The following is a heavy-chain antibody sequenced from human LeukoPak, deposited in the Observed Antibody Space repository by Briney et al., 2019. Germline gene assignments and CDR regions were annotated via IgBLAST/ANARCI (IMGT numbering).Heavy chain of an antibody. Sequence: GGSLRLSCAASAFTFSSYWVSWVRHAPGKGLEWVAYIHQDGRQKIYGNSVKGRFTISTDNAKNSLYLQMTSLRAQDTAVYYCARGRRDCSGGSRDSWFTATRSTYNWFDPWGQGTLVTVSS. V-gene: IGHV3-7*01. CDR2: IHQDGRQK. CDR3: ARGRRDCSGGSRDSWFTATRSTYNWFDP. CDR1: AFTFSSYW. J-gene: IGHJ5*02. D-gene: IGHD2-15*01.